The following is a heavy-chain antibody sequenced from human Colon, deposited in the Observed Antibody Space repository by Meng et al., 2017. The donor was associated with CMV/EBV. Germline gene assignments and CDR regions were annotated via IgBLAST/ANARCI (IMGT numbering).Heavy chain of an antibody. V-gene: IGHV1-18*01. J-gene: IGHJ5*01. D-gene: IGHD2-2*01. Sequence: ASVKVSCKASGYTFTSYGISWVRQAPGQGLEWMGWISAYNGNTNYAQKLQGRVTMTTDTSTSTAYMELRGLRSDDTAVYYCARGPDIVILPAVATKGNWFDPWGQGTLVTVSS. CDR2: ISAYNGNT. CDR1: GYTFTSYG. CDR3: ARGPDIVILPAVATKGNWFDP.